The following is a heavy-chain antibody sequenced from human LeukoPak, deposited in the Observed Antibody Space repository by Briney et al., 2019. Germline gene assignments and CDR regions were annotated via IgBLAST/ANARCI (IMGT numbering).Heavy chain of an antibody. CDR1: GFTVSSNY. CDR2: IYSGGST. D-gene: IGHD6-13*01. J-gene: IGHJ1*01. CDR3: ARGGSSWYRYFQH. V-gene: IGHV3-66*01. Sequence: PGGSLRLSCAASGFTVSSNYMSWVRQAPGKGLEWVSVIYSGGSTYYADSVKGRFTISRDNSKNTLYLQMNSLRAEDTAVYYCARGGSSWYRYFQHWGQGTLVTVSS.